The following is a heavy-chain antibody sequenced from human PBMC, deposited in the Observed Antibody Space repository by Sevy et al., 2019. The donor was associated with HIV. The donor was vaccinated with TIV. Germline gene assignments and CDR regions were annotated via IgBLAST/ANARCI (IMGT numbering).Heavy chain of an antibody. J-gene: IGHJ3*02. CDR1: GFTFSSFA. CDR2: ISSDGTNT. CDR3: DPITMIQGLIPNAFDI. V-gene: IGHV3-64D*06. D-gene: IGHD3-10*01. Sequence: GGSLRLSCSASGFTFSSFALHWVRQAPGKGLEYVSGISSDGTNTFYAGSVKGRFTISRDNSKNTLYLQMRSLRAEDTAMYYCDPITMIQGLIPNAFDIWGQGTMVTVSS.